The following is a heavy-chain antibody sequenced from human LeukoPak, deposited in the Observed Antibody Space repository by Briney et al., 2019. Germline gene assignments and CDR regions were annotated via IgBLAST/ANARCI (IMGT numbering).Heavy chain of an antibody. V-gene: IGHV3-74*01. CDR3: GREGDYYDSSGHYYGVIDP. CDR1: GFTFSIYW. J-gene: IGHJ5*02. D-gene: IGHD3-22*01. CDR2: INSAGSST. Sequence: GGSLRLSCAASGFTFSIYWMHWVRQAPGKGLVWVSRINSAGSSTNYADSVKGRFTISRDNAKNTLYLQMDSLRAEDTAVYYCGREGDYYDSSGHYYGVIDPWGQGTLVTVSS.